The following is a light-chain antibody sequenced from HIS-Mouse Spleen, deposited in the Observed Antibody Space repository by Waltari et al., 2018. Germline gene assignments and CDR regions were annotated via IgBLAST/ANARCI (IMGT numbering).Light chain of an antibody. Sequence: SYELTQPPSVSVSPGQTARITCSGDALPKKYAYWYQQKSGQAPVLVISEDSKRHSGIPEGFSGSRSGTMATLTISAAQVEDEADYYCYSTDSSGNHRVFGGGTKLTVL. CDR3: YSTDSSGNHRV. V-gene: IGLV3-10*01. J-gene: IGLJ2*01. CDR1: ALPKKY. CDR2: EDS.